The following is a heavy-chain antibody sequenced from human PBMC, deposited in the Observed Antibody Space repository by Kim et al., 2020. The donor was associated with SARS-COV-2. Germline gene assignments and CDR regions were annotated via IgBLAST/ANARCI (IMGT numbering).Heavy chain of an antibody. J-gene: IGHJ4*02. CDR1: GFTFSSYA. D-gene: IGHD1-26*01. CDR3: ARTDSGFDY. Sequence: GGSLRLSCAASGFTFSSYAMHWVRQAPGKGLEWVAVISYDGSNKYYADSVKGRFTISRDNSKNTLYLQMNSLRAEDTAVYYCARTDSGFDYWGQGILVTVSS. V-gene: IGHV3-30*04. CDR2: ISYDGSNK.